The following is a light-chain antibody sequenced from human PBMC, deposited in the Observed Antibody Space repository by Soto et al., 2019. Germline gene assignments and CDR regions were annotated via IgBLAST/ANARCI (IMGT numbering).Light chain of an antibody. CDR3: QHMRT. V-gene: IGKV3-20*01. Sequence: EIVLTQSPGTLSLSPGERVTLSCRASQRISNSYLAWYQQKPGQAPRLLLYDASSRATGIPDRVSGSGSGTDFTLTISRLEPEDFGSYYCQHMRTFGQGTKVEMK. CDR2: DAS. CDR1: QRISNSY. J-gene: IGKJ1*01.